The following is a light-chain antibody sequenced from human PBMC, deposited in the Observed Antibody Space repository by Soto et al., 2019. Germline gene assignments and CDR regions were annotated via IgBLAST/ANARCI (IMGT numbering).Light chain of an antibody. CDR2: GAS. V-gene: IGKV3-20*01. Sequence: EIVLTQSSGTLSLSPGERATLSCRASQSVSSSYLAWYQQKPGQAPRLLIYGASSRATGIPDRFSGSGSGTDSTLTISRLEPDDFAVYYCQQYGSSPGFTFGPGTKVDIK. CDR3: QQYGSSPGFT. CDR1: QSVSSSY. J-gene: IGKJ3*01.